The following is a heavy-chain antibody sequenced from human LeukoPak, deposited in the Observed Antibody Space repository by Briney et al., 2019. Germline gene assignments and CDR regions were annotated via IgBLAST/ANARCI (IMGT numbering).Heavy chain of an antibody. V-gene: IGHV1-46*01. CDR1: GYTFTSYY. D-gene: IGHD3-10*01. J-gene: IGHJ4*02. Sequence: GASVKVSCKASGYTFTSYYMHWVRQAPGQGLEWMGIINPRGGSASSAQKFQGRVTLTRDTSTSTVYMELNSLRSEDTAVYYCARDYHGSGSLTTFDYWGQGTLVTVSS. CDR3: ARDYHGSGSLTTFDY. CDR2: INPRGGSA.